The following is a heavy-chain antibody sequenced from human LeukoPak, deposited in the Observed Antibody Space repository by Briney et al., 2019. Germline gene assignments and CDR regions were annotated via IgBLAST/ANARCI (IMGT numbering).Heavy chain of an antibody. V-gene: IGHV3-21*06. Sequence: GGSLRLSCVASGFTFSNYWMSWVRQAPGKGLEWVSSINWGSNHIYYADAVQGRFTISRDNAKNSLYLQMNSLRAEDTAIYYCARDNRGWSRDYWGQGTLVTVSS. D-gene: IGHD6-19*01. J-gene: IGHJ4*02. CDR2: INWGSNHI. CDR1: GFTFSNYW. CDR3: ARDNRGWSRDY.